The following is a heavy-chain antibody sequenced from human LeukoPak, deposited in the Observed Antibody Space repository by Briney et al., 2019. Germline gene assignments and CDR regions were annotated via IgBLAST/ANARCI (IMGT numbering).Heavy chain of an antibody. CDR1: GGTFSSYA. CDR2: IIPIFGTA. V-gene: IGHV1-69*13. Sequence: ASVNVSCKASGGTFSSYAISWVRQAPGQGLEWMGGIIPIFGTANYAQKFQGRVTITADESTSTAYMELSSLRYDDTAVYYCARGSSSSVRDAFDIWGQGTMVTVSS. CDR3: ARGSSSSVRDAFDI. D-gene: IGHD6-6*01. J-gene: IGHJ3*02.